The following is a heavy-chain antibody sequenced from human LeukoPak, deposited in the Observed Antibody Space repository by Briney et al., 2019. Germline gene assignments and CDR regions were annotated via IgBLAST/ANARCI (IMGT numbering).Heavy chain of an antibody. D-gene: IGHD2-2*01. CDR3: ARTYCSSTSCLVDY. J-gene: IGHJ4*02. CDR2: ISTNGGST. V-gene: IGHV3-64*01. Sequence: PGGSLRLSCAASGFTFSSYAMHWVRQAPGKGLEYVSAISTNGGSTYYANSVEGRFTISRDNSKNTLYLQMGSLRAEDMAVYYCARTYCSSTSCLVDYWGQGTLVTVSS. CDR1: GFTFSSYA.